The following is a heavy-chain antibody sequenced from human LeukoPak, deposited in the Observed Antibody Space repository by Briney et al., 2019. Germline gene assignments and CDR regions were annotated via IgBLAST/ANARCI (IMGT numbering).Heavy chain of an antibody. D-gene: IGHD3-10*01. Sequence: PSETLSLTCAVYGGSFSGYYWSWIRQPPGKGLEWIGEINHSGSTNYNPSLKSRVTISVDTSKNQFSLKLGSVTAADTAVYYCASQSYGSGSYYNVINYYYGMDVWGQGTTVTVSS. CDR1: GGSFSGYY. V-gene: IGHV4-34*01. J-gene: IGHJ6*02. CDR2: INHSGST. CDR3: ASQSYGSGSYYNVINYYYGMDV.